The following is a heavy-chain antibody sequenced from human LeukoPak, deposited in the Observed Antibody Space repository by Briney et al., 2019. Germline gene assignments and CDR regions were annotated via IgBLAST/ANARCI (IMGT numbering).Heavy chain of an antibody. Sequence: PGGSLRLSCAASGFTFSNYALDWVRQAPGKGLEWVAVISCDGSNKHYADSVKGRFTISRDNSKNTLYLQMNSLRAEDTAVYYCAKDGSSSGFDYWGQGTLVTVSS. CDR2: ISCDGSNK. CDR3: AKDGSSSGFDY. D-gene: IGHD6-13*01. J-gene: IGHJ4*02. CDR1: GFTFSNYA. V-gene: IGHV3-30*04.